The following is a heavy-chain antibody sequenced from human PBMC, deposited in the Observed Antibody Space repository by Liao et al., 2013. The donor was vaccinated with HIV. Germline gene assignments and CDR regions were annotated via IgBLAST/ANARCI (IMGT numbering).Heavy chain of an antibody. CDR3: ARDELELPNYYYYYYMDV. CDR1: GGSISGGGYY. J-gene: IGHJ6*03. V-gene: IGHV4-61*02. Sequence: QVQLQESGPGLVKPSQTLSLTCTVSGGSISGGGYYWSWIRQPAGKGLEWIGRIYTSGSTNYNPSLKSRVTISVDTSKNQFSLKLSSVTAAETAVYYCARDELELPNYYYYYYMDVWGKGTTVTVSS. CDR2: IYTSGST. D-gene: IGHD1-7*01.